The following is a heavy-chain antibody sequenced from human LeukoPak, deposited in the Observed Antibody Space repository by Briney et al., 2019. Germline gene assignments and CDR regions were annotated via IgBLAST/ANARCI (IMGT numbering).Heavy chain of an antibody. CDR2: ISSSGSTI. CDR3: ARGPTTVTSPHFDY. Sequence: GGSLGLSCAASGFTFSDYYMSWIRQAPGKGLEWVSYISSSGSTIYYADSVKGRFTISRDNAKNSLYLQMSSLRAEDTAVYYCARGPTTVTSPHFDYWGQGTPVTVSS. V-gene: IGHV3-11*01. J-gene: IGHJ4*02. CDR1: GFTFSDYY. D-gene: IGHD4-17*01.